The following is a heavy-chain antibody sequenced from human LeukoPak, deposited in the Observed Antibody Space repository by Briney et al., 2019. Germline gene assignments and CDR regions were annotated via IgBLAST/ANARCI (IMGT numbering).Heavy chain of an antibody. V-gene: IGHV1-3*01. CDR3: ARWLTLGAFDP. CDR2: INAGNGNT. D-gene: IGHD1-26*01. CDR1: GYTFTSYA. Sequence: ASVKVSCTASGYTFTSYAMHWVRQAPGQRLEWMGWINAGNGNTKYSQKFQGRVTITRDTSASTAYMELSSLRSEDTAVYYCARWLTLGAFDPWGQGTLVTVSS. J-gene: IGHJ5*02.